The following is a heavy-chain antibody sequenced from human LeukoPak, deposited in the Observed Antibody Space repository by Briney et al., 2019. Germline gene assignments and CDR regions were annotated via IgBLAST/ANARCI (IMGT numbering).Heavy chain of an antibody. CDR2: SRAKGDSYST. J-gene: IGHJ6*02. CDR3: AREYFYGMDV. CDR1: GFTFSSFW. V-gene: IGHV3-72*01. Sequence: GGSLRLSCAASGFTFSSFWLTWVRQAPGKGLEWVGLSRAKGDSYSTEYAASVRGRFSISRDESQNSMFLHMNSLKTEDTAVYFCAREYFYGMDVWGQGTTVTVSS.